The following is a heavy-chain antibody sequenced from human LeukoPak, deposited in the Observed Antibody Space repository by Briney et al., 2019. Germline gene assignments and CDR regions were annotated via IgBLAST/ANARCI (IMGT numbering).Heavy chain of an antibody. D-gene: IGHD6-13*01. Sequence: PGGSLRLSCAASGFTFSSYAMSWVRQAPGKGLEWVAVISYDGSNKYYADSVKGRFTISRDNSKNTLYLQMNSLRAEDTAVYYCAKDRNQQHIDYWGQGTLVTVSS. V-gene: IGHV3-30*18. CDR2: ISYDGSNK. J-gene: IGHJ4*02. CDR3: AKDRNQQHIDY. CDR1: GFTFSSYA.